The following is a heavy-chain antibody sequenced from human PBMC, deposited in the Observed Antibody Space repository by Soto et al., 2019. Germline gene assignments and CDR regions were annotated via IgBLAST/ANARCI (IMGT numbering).Heavy chain of an antibody. CDR2: IYYGAST. D-gene: IGHD6-13*01. V-gene: IGHV4-39*01. CDR1: GGSMSLRKYY. J-gene: IGHJ6*02. Sequence: TLSLTCTVSGGSMSLRKYYWRWLRQPPGKELKWIRSIYYGASTYYNPSLKSRVTIAVDTSKNQFSLKLSSVTAADTAVYYCARPPYSSTRYGMDVWGQGTTVTVSS. CDR3: ARPPYSSTRYGMDV.